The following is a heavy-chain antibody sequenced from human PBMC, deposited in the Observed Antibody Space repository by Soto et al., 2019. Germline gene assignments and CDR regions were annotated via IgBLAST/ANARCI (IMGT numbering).Heavy chain of an antibody. CDR2: ISGYNGDT. D-gene: IGHD5-18*01. V-gene: IGHV1-18*01. J-gene: IGHJ4*02. CDR1: GYTFTSYG. CDR3: ARGAMANFAY. Sequence: ASVKVSCKASGYTFTSYGITWVRQAPGQGLEWMGWISGYNGDTNYAQKLQGRVTMTTDTSTSTAYMELRSLRSEDTGVYFCARGAMANFAYWGQGTVVTVSS.